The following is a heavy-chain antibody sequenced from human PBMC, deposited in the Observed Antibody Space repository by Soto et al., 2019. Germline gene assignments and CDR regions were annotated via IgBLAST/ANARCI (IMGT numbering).Heavy chain of an antibody. V-gene: IGHV1-69*05. CDR2: IIAIFGTA. D-gene: IGHD3-9*01. CDR1: GGTFSSYA. Sequence: SVTVSCKASGGTFSSYAISWVRQAPGQGLEWMGGIIAIFGTANYAQKFQGRVTMTTDTSTSTAYMELRSLRSDDTAVYYCARDRRDYDILTGYYQDDAFDIWGQGTMVTVSS. J-gene: IGHJ3*02. CDR3: ARDRRDYDILTGYYQDDAFDI.